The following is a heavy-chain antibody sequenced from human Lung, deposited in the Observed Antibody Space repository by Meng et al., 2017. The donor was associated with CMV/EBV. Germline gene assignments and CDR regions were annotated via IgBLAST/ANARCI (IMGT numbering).Heavy chain of an antibody. CDR1: GFIFSDLW. CDR3: TTDRPRSGGKTHDF. J-gene: IGHJ4*02. V-gene: IGHV3-15*01. D-gene: IGHD4-23*01. CDR2: TKSKVDGETR. Sequence: DVQLVESGGGLVKPGXXXXISCRGAGSGFIFSDLWINWVRQAPGKGLEWVGRTKSKVDGETRDYAAAVRGRFAISRDDSKNTLYLHMNSLKTEDTAVYYCTTDRPRSGGKTHDFWGQGTLVTVSS.